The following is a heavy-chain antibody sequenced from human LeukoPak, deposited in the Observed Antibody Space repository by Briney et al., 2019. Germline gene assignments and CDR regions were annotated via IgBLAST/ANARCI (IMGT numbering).Heavy chain of an antibody. Sequence: PGGSLRLSCAASGYTFITYSMSWVRQAPGKGLEWVSSISSSSSSYIYYADSVKGRFTISRDNAKNSLYLQMNSLRAEDTAVYYCARVGPHGDSSGYYPNYFDYWGQGTLVTVSS. CDR3: ARVGPHGDSSGYYPNYFDY. CDR2: ISSSSSSYI. V-gene: IGHV3-21*01. CDR1: GYTFITYS. J-gene: IGHJ4*02. D-gene: IGHD3-22*01.